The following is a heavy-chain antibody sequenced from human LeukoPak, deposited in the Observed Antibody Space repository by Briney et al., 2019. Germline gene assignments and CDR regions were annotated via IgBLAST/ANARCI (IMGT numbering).Heavy chain of an antibody. V-gene: IGHV3-33*01. D-gene: IGHD3-22*01. CDR3: AREYPYYDSNSYGMDV. CDR1: GFTFSSYG. Sequence: GRSLRLSCAASGFTFSSYGMHWVRQAPGKGLEWVAAIWYDGSNKYYADSVKGRLTISRDNSKNTLYLQMNSLRAEDTAVYYCAREYPYYDSNSYGMDVWGQGTTVTVSS. J-gene: IGHJ6*02. CDR2: IWYDGSNK.